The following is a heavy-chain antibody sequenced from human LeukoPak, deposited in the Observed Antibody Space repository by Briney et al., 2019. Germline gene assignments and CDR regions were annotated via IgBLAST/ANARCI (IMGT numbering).Heavy chain of an antibody. V-gene: IGHV3-48*01. J-gene: IGHJ4*02. Sequence: GGSLRLSCAASGFTFSSYSMMWVRQAPGKGLEWVSYISSSSTTIHYADSVKGRFTISRDNAKNSVYLQMNSLRAEDTAVYYCARAFTYYYDSSGYLDYWGQGTLVSVSS. CDR1: GFTFSSYS. CDR3: ARAFTYYYDSSGYLDY. D-gene: IGHD3-22*01. CDR2: ISSSSTTI.